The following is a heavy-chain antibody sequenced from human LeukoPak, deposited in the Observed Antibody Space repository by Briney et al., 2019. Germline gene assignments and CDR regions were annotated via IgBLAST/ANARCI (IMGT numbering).Heavy chain of an antibody. CDR3: ARLRWAAGDGYYFDY. CDR1: GYSFTSYW. D-gene: IGHD6-13*01. V-gene: IGHV5-51*01. CDR2: IYPGDFDT. J-gene: IGHJ4*02. Sequence: GESLKISCKGSGYSFTSYWIGWVRQMPGKGLEWMGIIYPGDFDTRYSPSFQGQVTISADRSITTAYLQWSSLKASDTAMYYCARLRWAAGDGYYFDYWGQGTPVTVSS.